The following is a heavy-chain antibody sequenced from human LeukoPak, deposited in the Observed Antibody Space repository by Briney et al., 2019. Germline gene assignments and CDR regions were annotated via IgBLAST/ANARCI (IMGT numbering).Heavy chain of an antibody. CDR3: GRDRALAGTAPDAFDI. CDR1: GYTLTGYY. Sequence: ASVKVSCKASGYTLTGYYIHWVRQAPGQGLEWMGWINPKSGGVKYAQKFQGRVTMTRDTSISTAYLELTRLRSDDSAVYYCGRDRALAGTAPDAFDIWGQATMVTLSS. CDR2: INPKSGGV. V-gene: IGHV1-2*02. J-gene: IGHJ3*02. D-gene: IGHD6-19*01.